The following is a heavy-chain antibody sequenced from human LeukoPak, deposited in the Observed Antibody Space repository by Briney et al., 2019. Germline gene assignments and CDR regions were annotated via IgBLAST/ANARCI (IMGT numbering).Heavy chain of an antibody. CDR2: IYTSGST. V-gene: IGHV4-4*07. CDR1: GGSISSSY. D-gene: IGHD2-2*01. Sequence: SETLCLTCTVSGGSISSSYWSWIRQPAGKGLEWIGRIYTSGSTNYDPSLKSRVTMSVDTSKNQFSLNLSSVTAADTAVYYCARDRCSSTSCYPSNWGQGTLVTVSS. J-gene: IGHJ4*02. CDR3: ARDRCSSTSCYPSN.